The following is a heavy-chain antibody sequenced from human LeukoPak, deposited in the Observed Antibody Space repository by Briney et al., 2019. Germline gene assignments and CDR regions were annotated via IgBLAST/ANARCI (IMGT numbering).Heavy chain of an antibody. CDR3: ARRAGAYSHPYDY. Sequence: GGSLRLSCAASGFIFPSLGMHWVRQAPGKGLDWVAFVEHNGGTTYYSDSVKGRFTISRDNSKNTLFLQMNSLRAEDTAVYYCARRAGAYSHPYDYWGQGTLVTVSS. J-gene: IGHJ4*02. CDR2: VEHNGGTT. D-gene: IGHD4/OR15-4a*01. CDR1: GFIFPSLG. V-gene: IGHV3-30*12.